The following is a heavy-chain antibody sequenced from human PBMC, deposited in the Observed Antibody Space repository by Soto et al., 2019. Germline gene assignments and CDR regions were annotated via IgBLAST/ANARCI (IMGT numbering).Heavy chain of an antibody. CDR2: ISGSGFKK. CDR1: GFIFENFG. Sequence: PGGSLRLSCAASGFIFENFGVSWVRQAPGKGPEWISSISGSGFKKYYADSVKGRFTISRDKSKSTVYLELNNLSAEDTAVYHCAKNQGVELVPLATVDWFDPWGQGSVVTVSS. D-gene: IGHD1-26*01. J-gene: IGHJ5*02. V-gene: IGHV3-23*01. CDR3: AKNQGVELVPLATVDWFDP.